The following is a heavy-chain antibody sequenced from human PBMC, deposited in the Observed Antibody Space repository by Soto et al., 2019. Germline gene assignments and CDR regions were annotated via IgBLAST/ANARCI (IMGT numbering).Heavy chain of an antibody. D-gene: IGHD3-10*01. CDR1: GFTFNNYA. CDR3: AKLGSSAWSPHYYFDY. Sequence: GGSLRLSCAASGFTFNNYAMGWVRQAPGKGLEWVSAITGSGSDAYYLDSVKGRFTIPRDNSKNTLSLQVNSLRAEDTAIYYCAKLGSSAWSPHYYFDYWGQGTLVTAPQ. V-gene: IGHV3-23*01. CDR2: ITGSGSDA. J-gene: IGHJ4*02.